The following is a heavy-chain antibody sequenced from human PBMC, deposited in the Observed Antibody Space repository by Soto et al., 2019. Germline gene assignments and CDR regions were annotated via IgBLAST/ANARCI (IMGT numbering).Heavy chain of an antibody. CDR1: GFTFSNYA. CDR3: TRDSTFAPAFVP. CDR2: ISYDGSNK. V-gene: IGHV3-30-3*01. D-gene: IGHD2-2*01. Sequence: QVQLVESGGGVVQPGRSLRLSCAASGFTFSNYAMHLVRQAPGKGLEWVAVISYDGSNKYYADSVKGRFTISRDNSKNPLFLPLNRPRTDDTAVYYCTRDSTFAPAFVPWGQGDLLTVSS. J-gene: IGHJ5*02.